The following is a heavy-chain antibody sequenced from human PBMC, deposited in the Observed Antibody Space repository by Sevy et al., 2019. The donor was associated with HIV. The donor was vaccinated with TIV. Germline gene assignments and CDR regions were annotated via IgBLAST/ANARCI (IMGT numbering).Heavy chain of an antibody. V-gene: IGHV3-23*01. Sequence: GGSLRLSCAASGFNFSNYPMSWVRHSPGKGLESVSDISAGGTTTYYADSVEGRFTISRDNSKNTVSLQMNSLGAEDTAIYYRAKSYCSTITCYDDDFWNPYYFYGLDVWGQGLSVTVSS. CDR3: AKSYCSTITCYDDDFWNPYYFYGLDV. CDR1: GFNFSNYP. CDR2: ISAGGTTT. D-gene: IGHD2-2*01. J-gene: IGHJ6*02.